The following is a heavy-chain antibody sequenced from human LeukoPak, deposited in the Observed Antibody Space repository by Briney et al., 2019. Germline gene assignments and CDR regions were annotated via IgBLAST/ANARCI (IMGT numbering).Heavy chain of an antibody. D-gene: IGHD3-10*01. CDR2: ISGSGGST. CDR1: GFTFSSYE. V-gene: IGHV3-23*01. CDR3: ASRLLWFGEEYFDY. J-gene: IGHJ4*02. Sequence: GGSLRLSCAASGFTFSSYEMNWVRQAPGKGLEWVSAISGSGGSTYYADSVKGRFTISRDNSKNTLYLQMNSLRAEDTAVYYCASRLLWFGEEYFDYWGQGTLVTVSS.